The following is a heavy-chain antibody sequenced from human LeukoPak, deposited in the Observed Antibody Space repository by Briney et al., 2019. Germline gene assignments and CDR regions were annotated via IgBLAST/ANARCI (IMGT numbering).Heavy chain of an antibody. CDR1: GFTFSSYA. CDR3: AKDRGSSIDY. Sequence: PGRSLRLTCAASGFTFSSYAMHWVRQAPGKGLEWVAVISYDGSNKYYADSVKGRFTISRDNSKNTLYLQMNSLRPEDTAVYYCAKDRGSSIDYWGQGTLVTVSS. V-gene: IGHV3-30-3*01. J-gene: IGHJ4*02. D-gene: IGHD6-6*01. CDR2: ISYDGSNK.